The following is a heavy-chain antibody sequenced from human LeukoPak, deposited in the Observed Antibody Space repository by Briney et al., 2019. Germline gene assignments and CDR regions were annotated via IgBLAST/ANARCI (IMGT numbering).Heavy chain of an antibody. CDR2: IRYDGSNK. CDR1: GFTFSSYG. D-gene: IGHD1-26*01. CDR3: GGVGATFAPPDAFDI. J-gene: IGHJ3*02. Sequence: GGSLRLSCAASGFTFSSYGMHWVRQAPGKGLEWVAFIRYDGSNKYYADSVKGRFTISRDNSKNTLYLQMNSLRAEDTAVYYCGGVGATFAPPDAFDIWGQGTMVTVSS. V-gene: IGHV3-30*02.